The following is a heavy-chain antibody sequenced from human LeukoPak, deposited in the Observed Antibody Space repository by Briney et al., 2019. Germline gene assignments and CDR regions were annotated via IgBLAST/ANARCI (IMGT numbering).Heavy chain of an antibody. CDR2: IIPIRNAV. CDR3: ATDRAEQQGVQLYYYFGMDV. V-gene: IGHV1-69*04. J-gene: IGHJ6*02. Sequence: ASVKVSCKASGGTLTSHGISWVRQAPGPGLEWMGRIIPIRNAVNYAQKFQGRLTITAETSTSTAYMDLSSLRSEDTALYYCATDRAEQQGVQLYYYFGMDVWGQGTTVTVSS. CDR1: GGTLTSHG. D-gene: IGHD5-24*01.